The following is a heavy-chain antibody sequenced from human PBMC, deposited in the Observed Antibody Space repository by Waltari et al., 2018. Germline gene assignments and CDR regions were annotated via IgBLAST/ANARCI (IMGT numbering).Heavy chain of an antibody. CDR2: INHSGRT. D-gene: IGHD6-13*01. CDR3: SRAPSIAAAGGFDD. Sequence: QVQLQQWGAGLLKPSETLSLTCAVYGGSFSGYYWSWIRQPPGKGLEWIGEINHSGRTNYNPSLKIRVTISVDTSKIQFSLKLSSVTAADTAVYYCSRAPSIAAAGGFDDWGQGTLVTVSS. V-gene: IGHV4-34*01. CDR1: GGSFSGYY. J-gene: IGHJ4*02.